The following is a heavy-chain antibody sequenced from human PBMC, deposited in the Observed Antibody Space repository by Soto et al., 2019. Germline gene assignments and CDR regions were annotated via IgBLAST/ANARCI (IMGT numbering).Heavy chain of an antibody. Sequence: QVQLQESGPGLVKPSQTLSLTCTVSGGSISSGGYYWSWIRQHPGKALEWIGYIYYSGSTYYNPSLKSRVTILVDTSKNQFSLKRSSVTAADTAVYYCARDPSYYDSSGYYLWGQGTLVTVSS. CDR2: IYYSGST. J-gene: IGHJ4*02. V-gene: IGHV4-31*03. CDR3: ARDPSYYDSSGYYL. D-gene: IGHD3-22*01. CDR1: GGSISSGGYY.